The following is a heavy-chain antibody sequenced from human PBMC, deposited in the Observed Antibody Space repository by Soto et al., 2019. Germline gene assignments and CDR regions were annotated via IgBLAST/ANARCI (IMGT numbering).Heavy chain of an antibody. V-gene: IGHV4-59*08. CDR2: IYYAGTT. CDR1: SGSINNYY. CDR3: ARLGGYYQALDS. D-gene: IGHD3-22*01. J-gene: IGHJ4*02. Sequence: QVQLQESGPGLVKPSETLSLTCTVSSGSINNYYWSWIRQSPGKGLEFIGYIYYAGTTTYNPSLKSRVTISVDTSKNQFSLKLSSVTAADTAVYYCARLGGYYQALDSWGQGTLLTVSS.